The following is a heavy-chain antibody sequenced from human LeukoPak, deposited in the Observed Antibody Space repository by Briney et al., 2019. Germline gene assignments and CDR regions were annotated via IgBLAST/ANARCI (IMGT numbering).Heavy chain of an antibody. CDR1: GFTFSSYG. J-gene: IGHJ5*02. Sequence: GGSLRLSCAASGFTFSSYGMHWVRQAPGKGLEWVAVISYDGSNKYYADSVKGRFTISRDNSKNTLYLQMNSLRAEDTAVYYCAKGQYSSGWLNWSDPWGQGTLVTVSS. D-gene: IGHD6-19*01. CDR2: ISYDGSNK. CDR3: AKGQYSSGWLNWSDP. V-gene: IGHV3-30*18.